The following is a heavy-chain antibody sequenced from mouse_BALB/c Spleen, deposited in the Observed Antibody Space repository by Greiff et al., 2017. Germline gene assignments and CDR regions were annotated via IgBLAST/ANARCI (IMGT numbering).Heavy chain of an antibody. J-gene: IGHJ4*01. V-gene: IGHV5-12-2*01. D-gene: IGHD2-10*02. CDR3: ARHQYGKEDYYAMDY. CDR1: GFTFTSYT. Sequence: EVKLMESGGGLVQPGGSLKLSCAASGFTFTSYTMSWVRQTPEKGLEWVAYISSGGGSTYYPDNVKGRFTITRDNAKNTLYLQMSRLKSEDTAMYYCARHQYGKEDYYAMDYWGQGTSVTVSS. CDR2: ISSGGGST.